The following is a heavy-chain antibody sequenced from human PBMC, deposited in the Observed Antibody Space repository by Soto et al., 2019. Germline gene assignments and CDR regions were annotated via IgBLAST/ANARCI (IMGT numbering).Heavy chain of an antibody. CDR3: VYTTGWPGFDF. J-gene: IGHJ4*02. D-gene: IGHD6-19*01. V-gene: IGHV4-31*03. CDR1: GGSINSGGYY. Sequence: PSGTLSLTCTVSGGSINSGGYYWSWIRQHPGKGLEWVGYIYYSGTTYYNPSLQSRLTISRDTPKKQFSLKVNFLTSSDTAVYHCVYTTGWPGFDFWGQGTLVTVSS. CDR2: IYYSGTT.